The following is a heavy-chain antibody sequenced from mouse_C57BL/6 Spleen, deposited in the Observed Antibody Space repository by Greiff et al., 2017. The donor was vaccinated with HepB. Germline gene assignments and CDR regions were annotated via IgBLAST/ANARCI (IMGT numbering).Heavy chain of an antibody. Sequence: EVQGVESGGGLVKPGGSLKLSCAASGFTFSSYAMSWVRQTPEKRLEWVATISDGGSYTYYPDNVKGRFTISRDNAKNNLYLQMSHLKSEDTAMYYCASIYDYDGYYFDYWGQGTTLTVSS. CDR3: ASIYDYDGYYFDY. CDR1: GFTFSSYA. V-gene: IGHV5-4*01. CDR2: ISDGGSYT. J-gene: IGHJ2*01. D-gene: IGHD2-4*01.